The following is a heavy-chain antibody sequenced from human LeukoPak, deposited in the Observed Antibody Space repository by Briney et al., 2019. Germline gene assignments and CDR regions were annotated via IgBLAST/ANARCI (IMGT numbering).Heavy chain of an antibody. D-gene: IGHD2-15*01. CDR3: ALTVIVVVVAAPSSAFDI. J-gene: IGHJ3*02. CDR2: INHSGST. Sequence: SETLSLTCAVYGGSFSGYYWSWIRQPPGKGLEWIGEINHSGSTNYNPSLTSRVTISVDTSKNQFSLTLSSVTAADTAVYYCALTVIVVVVAAPSSAFDIWGQGTMVTVSS. V-gene: IGHV4-34*01. CDR1: GGSFSGYY.